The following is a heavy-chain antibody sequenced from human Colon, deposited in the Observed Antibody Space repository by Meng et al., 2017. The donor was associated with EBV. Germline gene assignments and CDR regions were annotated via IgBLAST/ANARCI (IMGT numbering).Heavy chain of an antibody. CDR1: EDTFINYP. CDR2: INTHTGNP. CDR3: ARGGPYPDSSGFRWYFDL. V-gene: IGHV7-4-1*02. J-gene: IGHJ2*01. D-gene: IGHD3-22*01. Sequence: QVQLVPSGTGDNKPVASGKVTCKASEDTFINYPTNWVRQAPGQGLEWMGWINTHTGNPTYGQGFTGRFVLSSDTSVSTANLQISSLKAEDTAVYYCARGGPYPDSSGFRWYFDLWGRGTLVTVSS.